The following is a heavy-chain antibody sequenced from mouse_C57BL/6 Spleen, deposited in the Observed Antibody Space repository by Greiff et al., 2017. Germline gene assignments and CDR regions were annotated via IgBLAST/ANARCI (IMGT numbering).Heavy chain of an antibody. Sequence: EVQLQQSGPELVKPGASVKMSCKASGYTFTDYNMHWVKQSHGKSLEWIGYINPNNGGTSYNQKFKGKATLTVNQSSSTAYMGLRSLTSEDSAVYYCARWGSSYDYDEVFDYWGQGTTLTVSS. CDR3: ARWGSSYDYDEVFDY. V-gene: IGHV1-22*01. CDR1: GYTFTDYN. J-gene: IGHJ2*01. D-gene: IGHD2-4*01. CDR2: INPNNGGT.